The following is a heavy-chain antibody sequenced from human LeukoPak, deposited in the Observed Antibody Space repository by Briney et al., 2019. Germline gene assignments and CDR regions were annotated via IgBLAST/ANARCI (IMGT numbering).Heavy chain of an antibody. Sequence: ASVKVSCKASGYTFTGYYMHWVRQAPGQGLEWMGIINPSGGSTSYAQKFQGRVTMTRDTSTSAVYMELSSLRSEDTAVYYCARSSGRSPNRDYMDVWGKGTTVTISS. CDR2: INPSGGST. D-gene: IGHD1-14*01. J-gene: IGHJ6*03. CDR1: GYTFTGYY. CDR3: ARSSGRSPNRDYMDV. V-gene: IGHV1-46*01.